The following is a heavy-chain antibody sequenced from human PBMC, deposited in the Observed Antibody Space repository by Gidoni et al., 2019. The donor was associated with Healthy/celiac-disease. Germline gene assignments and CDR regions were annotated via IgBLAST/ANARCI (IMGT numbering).Heavy chain of an antibody. V-gene: IGHV1-18*01. Sequence: GWISAYNGNTNYAQKLQGRVTMTTDTSTSTAYMELRSLRSDDTAVYYCARLDGYTAIPTVTVSYYYGMDVWGQGTTVTVSS. CDR3: ARLDGYTAIPTVTVSYYYGMDV. J-gene: IGHJ6*02. CDR2: ISAYNGNT. D-gene: IGHD4-4*01.